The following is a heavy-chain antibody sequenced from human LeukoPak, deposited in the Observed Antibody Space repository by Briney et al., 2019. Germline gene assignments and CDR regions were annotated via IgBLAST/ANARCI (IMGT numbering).Heavy chain of an antibody. CDR2: IYSGGST. CDR3: VMDTFSSSAGVDY. J-gene: IGHJ4*02. CDR1: GFTVSSNY. Sequence: PGGSLRLSCAASGFTVSSNYMSWVRQAPGKGLEWVSVIYSGGSTYYADSVKGRFTISRDNSKNTLYLQMNSLRAEDTAVYYCVMDTFSSSAGVDYWGQGTLVTVSS. V-gene: IGHV3-66*01. D-gene: IGHD6-13*01.